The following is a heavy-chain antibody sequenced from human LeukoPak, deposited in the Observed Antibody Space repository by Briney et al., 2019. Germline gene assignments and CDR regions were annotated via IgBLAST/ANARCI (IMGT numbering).Heavy chain of an antibody. J-gene: IGHJ3*02. D-gene: IGHD5-18*01. CDR1: GYSISNGYY. V-gene: IGHV4-38-2*02. CDR2: IYHLGST. CDR3: ARDLGYTYGYSSFAFDI. Sequence: SETLSLTCTVSGYSISNGYYWGWIRQPPGKGLEWIGSIYHLGSTYYNPSLKSRVTKSIDTSKNQFSLKLSSVTAADTAVYYCARDLGYTYGYSSFAFDIWGQGTMVTVSS.